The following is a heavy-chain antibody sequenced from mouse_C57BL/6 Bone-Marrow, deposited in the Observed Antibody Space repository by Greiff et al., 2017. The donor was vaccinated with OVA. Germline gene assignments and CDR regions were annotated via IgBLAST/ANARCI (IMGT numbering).Heavy chain of an antibody. Sequence: VQLQQSGPELVKPGASVKISCKASGYTFTDYYMNWVKQSHGKSLEWIGDINPNNGGTSYNQKFKGKATLTVDKSSSTAYMELRSLTSEDSAVYYCARFGGLDYWGQGTTLTVSS. J-gene: IGHJ2*01. CDR1: GYTFTDYY. V-gene: IGHV1-26*01. CDR3: ARFGGLDY. D-gene: IGHD3-3*01. CDR2: INPNNGGT.